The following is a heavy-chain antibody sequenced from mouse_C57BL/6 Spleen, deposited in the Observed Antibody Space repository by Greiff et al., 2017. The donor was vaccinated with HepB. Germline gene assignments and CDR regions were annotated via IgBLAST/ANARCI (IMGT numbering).Heavy chain of an antibody. J-gene: IGHJ4*01. D-gene: IGHD1-1*01. CDR2: IDPSDIET. V-gene: IGHV1-52*01. Sequence: VQLQQPGAELVRPGSSVKLSCKASGYTFTSYWMHWVKQRPIQGLEWIGNIDPSDIETHYNQKFKDKATLTVDKSSSTAYMQLSSLTSEDSAVYYCARGGYYYGSSLYAMDYWGQGTSVTVSS. CDR3: ARGGYYYGSSLYAMDY. CDR1: GYTFTSYW.